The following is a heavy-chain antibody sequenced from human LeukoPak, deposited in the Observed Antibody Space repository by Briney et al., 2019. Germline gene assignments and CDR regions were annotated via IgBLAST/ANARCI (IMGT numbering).Heavy chain of an antibody. V-gene: IGHV3-21*01. J-gene: IGHJ6*04. CDR1: GFTFSSYS. Sequence: GGSLRLSCAASGFTFSSYSMNWVRQAPGKGLEWVSSISSSSYIYYTDSVKGRITISKDNAKTSLYLQMNSLRAEDTAVYYCAELGITITGGVWGKGTTVTISS. D-gene: IGHD3-10*01. CDR3: AELGITITGGV. CDR2: ISSSSYI.